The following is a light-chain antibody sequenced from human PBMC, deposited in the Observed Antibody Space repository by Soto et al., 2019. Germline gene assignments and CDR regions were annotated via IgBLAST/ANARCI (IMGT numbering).Light chain of an antibody. J-gene: IGKJ5*01. Sequence: EIVLTQSPGTLSLCPGETATLSCRASQSVSSTYLAWYQQKPGQAPRLLIYGASSRATGITERFSGSGSGKDFTLTITRLEPEDFAVYYCQQYGGSITFGQGTRLEIE. CDR2: GAS. CDR1: QSVSSTY. V-gene: IGKV3-20*01. CDR3: QQYGGSIT.